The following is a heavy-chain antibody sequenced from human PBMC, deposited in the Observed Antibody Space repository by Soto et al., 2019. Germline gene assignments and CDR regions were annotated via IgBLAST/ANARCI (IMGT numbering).Heavy chain of an antibody. V-gene: IGHV3-23*01. CDR2: ISGSGGAT. CDR3: AKATLRVVHPLVVDY. Sequence: GGSLRLSCDAAGFTLSSYAMNWVRQAPGKGLGWISVISGSGGATYFADSVKGRFVISRDNSKNTLYLQMNSLRAEDTAIYYCAKATLRVVHPLVVDYWGQGSLVTVSS. J-gene: IGHJ4*02. D-gene: IGHD3-3*01. CDR1: GFTLSSYA.